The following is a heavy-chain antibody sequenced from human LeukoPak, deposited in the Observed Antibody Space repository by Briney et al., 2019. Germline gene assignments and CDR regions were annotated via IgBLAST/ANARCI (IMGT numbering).Heavy chain of an antibody. CDR2: VYYSGST. D-gene: IGHD3-3*01. CDR3: ARGGGDFWSGYYVATLAFDY. J-gene: IGHJ4*02. Sequence: SETLSLTCSVSGDSISLSFYYWGWIRQPPGKALEWIGSVYYSGSTYYNPSLKSRVTISVDTSKNQFSLKLSSVTAADTAVYYCARGGGDFWSGYYVATLAFDYWGQGTLVTVSS. CDR1: GDSISLSFYY. V-gene: IGHV4-39*07.